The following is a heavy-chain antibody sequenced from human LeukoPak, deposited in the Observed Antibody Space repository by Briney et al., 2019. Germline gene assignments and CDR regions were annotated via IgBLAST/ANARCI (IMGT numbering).Heavy chain of an antibody. Sequence: PGGSLRLSCAASGFTFSSYGMHWVRQAPGKGLEWVAVISYDGSNKYYADSVKGRFTISRDNSKNTLYLQMNSLRAEATAVYYCAKDRYGDYSFWYWSQGTLVTVSS. CDR3: AKDRYGDYSFWY. V-gene: IGHV3-30*18. D-gene: IGHD4-17*01. J-gene: IGHJ4*02. CDR2: ISYDGSNK. CDR1: GFTFSSYG.